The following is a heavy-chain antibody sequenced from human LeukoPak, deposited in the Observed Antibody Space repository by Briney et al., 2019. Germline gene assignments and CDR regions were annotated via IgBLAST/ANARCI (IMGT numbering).Heavy chain of an antibody. CDR3: ARSYGSSWFDY. J-gene: IGHJ5*01. Sequence: PSETLSLACTVSGGSISSGGYYWSWIRQHPGKGLEWIGYIYYSGSTYYNPSLKSRVTISVDTSKNQFSLKLSSVTAADTAVYYCARSYGSSWFDYWGQGTLVTVSS. D-gene: IGHD6-13*01. CDR1: GGSISSGGYY. CDR2: IYYSGST. V-gene: IGHV4-31*03.